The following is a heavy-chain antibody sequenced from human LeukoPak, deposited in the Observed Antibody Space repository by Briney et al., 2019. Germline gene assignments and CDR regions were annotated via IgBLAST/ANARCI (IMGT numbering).Heavy chain of an antibody. V-gene: IGHV1-2*02. D-gene: IGHD3-3*01. J-gene: IGHJ3*02. Sequence: ASVKVSCKASGYTFTGYYMHWVRQAPGQGLEWMGWINPKSGGTVYAQKFQGRVTMTRDTSSSTAYMELSRLRFDDTVVYYCARGPRITIFGVVMANDAFDIWGQGTMVTVSS. CDR3: ARGPRITIFGVVMANDAFDI. CDR1: GYTFTGYY. CDR2: INPKSGGT.